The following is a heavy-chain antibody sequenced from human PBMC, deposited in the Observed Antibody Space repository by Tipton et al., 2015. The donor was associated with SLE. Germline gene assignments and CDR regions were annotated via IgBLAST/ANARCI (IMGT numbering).Heavy chain of an antibody. D-gene: IGHD5-18*01. V-gene: IGHV4-39*01. CDR1: GGSISSGDYY. Sequence: TLSLTCIVSGGSISSGDYYWGWIRQPPGKGLEWIGGIHHRGSTYYNPSLKSRVTISGDTSKNQFSLKLSSVTAADTAIYYCARRQRGYSYAPFDNWGQGTLVPVSS. CDR2: IHHRGST. CDR3: ARRQRGYSYAPFDN. J-gene: IGHJ4*02.